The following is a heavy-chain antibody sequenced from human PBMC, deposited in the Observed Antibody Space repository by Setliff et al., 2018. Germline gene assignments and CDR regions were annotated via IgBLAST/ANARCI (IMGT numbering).Heavy chain of an antibody. Sequence: PSETLSLTCTVSGGSISSYYWSWIRQPPGKRLEWIGEINHSGSTNYNPSLKSRVTISVDTSKNQFSLKLSSVTAADTAVYYCARGRYDFDYWGQGTLVTVSS. D-gene: IGHD1-1*01. CDR1: GGSISSYY. J-gene: IGHJ4*02. CDR2: INHSGST. CDR3: ARGRYDFDY. V-gene: IGHV4-34*01.